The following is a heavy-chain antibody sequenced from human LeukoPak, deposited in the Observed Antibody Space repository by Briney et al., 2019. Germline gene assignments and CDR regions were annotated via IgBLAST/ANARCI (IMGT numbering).Heavy chain of an antibody. D-gene: IGHD3-10*01. CDR1: GFTFDDYA. CDR3: ARDWGYYYGSGSYYGY. V-gene: IGHV3-20*04. CDR2: TNWDGGRT. Sequence: GGSLRLSCAASGFTFDDYAMSWVRQTPGKGLEWVSGTNWDGGRTGYADSVKGRFTISRDNAKNSLYLQMNSLRAEDTAVYYCARDWGYYYGSGSYYGYWGQGTLVTVSS. J-gene: IGHJ4*02.